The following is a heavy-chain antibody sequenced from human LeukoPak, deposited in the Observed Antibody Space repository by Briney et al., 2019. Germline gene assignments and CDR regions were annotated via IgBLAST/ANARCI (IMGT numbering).Heavy chain of an antibody. Sequence: PGGSLRLSCAASGFTFSSYAMSWVRQAPGKGLEWVSAISGSGGSTYYADSVKGRFTISRDNSKNTLYLRMNSLRAEDTAVYYCAKLRWLQRAFDYWGQGTLVTVSS. CDR2: ISGSGGST. CDR3: AKLRWLQRAFDY. D-gene: IGHD5-24*01. J-gene: IGHJ4*02. CDR1: GFTFSSYA. V-gene: IGHV3-23*01.